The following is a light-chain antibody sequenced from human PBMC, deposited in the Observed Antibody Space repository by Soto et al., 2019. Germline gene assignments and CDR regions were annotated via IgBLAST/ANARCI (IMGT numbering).Light chain of an antibody. J-gene: IGKJ1*01. CDR1: QSISSGY. CDR3: QHYGSSTRT. V-gene: IGKV3-20*01. Sequence: EVVLTQSPGTLSLYPGDTATLSCRATQSISSGYLAWYQQKPGQAPRLLIYGASSRANGIPDRFSGIGSGADFTLTITGLEPDDFAVYYCQHYGSSTRTFGQGTKVDIK. CDR2: GAS.